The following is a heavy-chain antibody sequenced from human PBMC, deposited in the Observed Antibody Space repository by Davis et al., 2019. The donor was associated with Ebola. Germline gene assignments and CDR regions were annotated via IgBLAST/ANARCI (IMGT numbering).Heavy chain of an antibody. V-gene: IGHV1-69*06. CDR3: ASSSSEIGIDY. D-gene: IGHD2-2*01. CDR1: GGTFSSYA. J-gene: IGHJ4*02. CDR2: IIPIFGTA. Sequence: AASVKVSCKASGGTFSSYAISWVLQAPGQGLEWMGGIIPIFGTANYAQKFQGRVTITADKSTSTAYMELSSLRSEDTAVYYCASSSSEIGIDYWGQGTLVTVSS.